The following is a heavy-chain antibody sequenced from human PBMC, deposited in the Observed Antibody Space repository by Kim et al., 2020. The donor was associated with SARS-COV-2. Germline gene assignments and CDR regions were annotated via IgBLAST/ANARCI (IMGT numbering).Heavy chain of an antibody. D-gene: IGHD2-15*01. CDR1: GGSISSGGYY. Sequence: SETLSLTCTVSGGSISSGGYYWSWIRQHPGKGLEWIGYIYYSGSTYYNPSLKSRVTISVDTSKNQFSLKLSSVTAADTAVYYCARGIVGVVVVVAGGAFDIWGQGTMVTVSS. CDR3: ARGIVGVVVVVAGGAFDI. CDR2: IYYSGST. V-gene: IGHV4-31*03. J-gene: IGHJ3*02.